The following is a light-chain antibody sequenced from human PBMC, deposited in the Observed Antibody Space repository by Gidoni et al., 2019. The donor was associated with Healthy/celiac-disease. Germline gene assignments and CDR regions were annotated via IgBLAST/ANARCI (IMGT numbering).Light chain of an antibody. CDR1: SSDVGCYNY. J-gene: IGLJ2*01. V-gene: IGLV2-11*01. Sequence: QSALTQPRSVSGSPGQAVTISCTGTSSDVGCYNYVSWYQQHPGKAPKRMIYDVSKPPPGVPDRFSGSKSGNTASLTISGLQAEDEADYYCCSYAGSYTFVVFGGGTKLTVL. CDR2: DVS. CDR3: CSYAGSYTFVV.